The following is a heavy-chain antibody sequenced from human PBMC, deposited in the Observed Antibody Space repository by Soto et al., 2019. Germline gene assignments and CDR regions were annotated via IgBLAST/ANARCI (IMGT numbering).Heavy chain of an antibody. CDR2: IIPIFGTA. J-gene: IGHJ3*02. V-gene: IGHV1-69*01. D-gene: IGHD3-3*01. Sequence: QVQLVQSGAEVKKPGSTVKVSCKASGGTFSSYAISWVRQAPGQGLEWMGGIIPIFGTANYAQKFQGRVTLTADESTSTAYMELSSLRSEDTAVYYCARVVTIFGVVINDAFDIWGQGTMVTVSS. CDR1: GGTFSSYA. CDR3: ARVVTIFGVVINDAFDI.